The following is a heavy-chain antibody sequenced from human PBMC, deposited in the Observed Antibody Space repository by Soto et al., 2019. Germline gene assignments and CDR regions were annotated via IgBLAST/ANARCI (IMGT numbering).Heavy chain of an antibody. CDR1: GYTFTSYY. V-gene: IGHV1-46*03. CDR2: INPSGGST. J-gene: IGHJ5*02. CDR3: ARACSSTSCYLRWFDP. Sequence: GASVKVSCKASGYTFTSYYMHWVRRAPGQGLEWMGIINPSGGSTSYAQKFQGRVTMTRDTSTSTVYMELSSLRSEDTAVYYCARACSSTSCYLRWFDPWGQGNLVTVS. D-gene: IGHD2-2*01.